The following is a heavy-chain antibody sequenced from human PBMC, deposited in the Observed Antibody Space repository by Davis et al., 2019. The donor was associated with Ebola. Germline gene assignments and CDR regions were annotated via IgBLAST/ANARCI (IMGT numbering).Heavy chain of an antibody. CDR1: GFAFSSFG. CDR2: MRYSESDT. D-gene: IGHD2-2*01. V-gene: IGHV3-30*02. CDR3: AKESDCSDTTCYTYFEYYLDY. Sequence: GESLKISCAASGFAFSSFGMHWVRQAPGKGLEWLAFMRYSESDTHYADSVKGRFTISRDNSKNTLYLQMNSLRAEDTAVYYCAKESDCSDTTCYTYFEYYLDYWGQGTLVTVSS. J-gene: IGHJ4*02.